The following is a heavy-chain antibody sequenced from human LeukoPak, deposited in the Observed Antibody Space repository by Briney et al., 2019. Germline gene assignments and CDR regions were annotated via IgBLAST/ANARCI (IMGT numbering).Heavy chain of an antibody. Sequence: PGGSLRLSCAASGFTFSSYEMNWVRQAPGKGLEWVSYISSSGSTIYYADSVKGRFTISRDNAKNSLYLQMNSLRAEDTAVYYCASAGLRYFDWLSRRDYWGQGTLVTVSS. CDR2: ISSSGSTI. CDR1: GFTFSSYE. D-gene: IGHD3-9*01. V-gene: IGHV3-48*03. CDR3: ASAGLRYFDWLSRRDY. J-gene: IGHJ4*02.